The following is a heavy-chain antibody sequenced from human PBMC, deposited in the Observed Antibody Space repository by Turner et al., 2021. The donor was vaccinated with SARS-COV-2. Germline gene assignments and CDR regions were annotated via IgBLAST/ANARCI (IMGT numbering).Heavy chain of an antibody. CDR3: ARLVRRAEYYFDY. CDR1: GGSISSSNYY. V-gene: IGHV4-39*01. CDR2: YYYSGRT. J-gene: IGHJ4*02. Sequence: QVQLQESGPGLVKPSATLSLTCTASGGSISSSNYYWGWIRQPPGKGLVWVGSYYYSGRTYYNPPIKSRVTISVDTSKNQFSLKLSSVTAADTAVYYCARLVRRAEYYFDYWGQGTLVTVSS. D-gene: IGHD3-10*01.